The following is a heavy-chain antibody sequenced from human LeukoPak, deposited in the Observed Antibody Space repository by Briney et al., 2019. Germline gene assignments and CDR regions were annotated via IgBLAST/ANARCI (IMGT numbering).Heavy chain of an antibody. D-gene: IGHD3-22*01. J-gene: IGHJ4*02. CDR1: GVSISSYY. CDR3: ASEDMIVRSFDY. CDR2: IYYSGST. V-gene: IGHV4-59*01. Sequence: PSETLSLTCTVSGVSISSYYWSWIRQPPGKGLEWIGYIYYSGSTNYNPSLKSRVTISVDTSKNQFSLKLSSVTAADTAVYYCASEDMIVRSFDYWGQGTLVTVSS.